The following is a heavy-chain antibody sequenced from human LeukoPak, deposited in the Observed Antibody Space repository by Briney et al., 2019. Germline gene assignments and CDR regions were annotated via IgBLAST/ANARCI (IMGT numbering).Heavy chain of an antibody. J-gene: IGHJ4*02. CDR1: GFTFSSYG. D-gene: IGHD3-9*01. CDR2: ISYDGSNK. V-gene: IGHV3-30*18. CDR3: AKVPFGLVYDILTGYYSV. Sequence: GRSLRLSCAASGFTFSSYGMHWVRQAPGKGLEWVAVISYDGSNKYYADSVKGRFTISRDNSKNTLYLQMNSLRAEDTAVYYCAKVPFGLVYDILTGYYSVWGQGTLVTVSS.